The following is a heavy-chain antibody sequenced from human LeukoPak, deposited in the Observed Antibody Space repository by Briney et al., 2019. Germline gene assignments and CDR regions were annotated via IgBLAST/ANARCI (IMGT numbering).Heavy chain of an antibody. CDR1: GFTFSNYW. D-gene: IGHD1-1*01. J-gene: IGHJ4*02. CDR2: MNSDGTGR. V-gene: IGHV3-74*01. Sequence: PGGSLTLSCAASGFTFSNYWMHWVRQVPGKGLVWVSGMNSDGTGRNYADAVKGRFTISRDNAKSTLYLEMNSLRAEDTAVYYCGRGKLPGTVTDWGQGTPVTVSS. CDR3: GRGKLPGTVTD.